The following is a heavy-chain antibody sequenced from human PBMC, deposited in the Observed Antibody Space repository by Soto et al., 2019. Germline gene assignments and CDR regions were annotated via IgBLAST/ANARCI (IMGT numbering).Heavy chain of an antibody. Sequence: PSETLSLTCTVSGGSISSYYWSWIRQPPGKGLEWIGYIYYSGSTNYNPSLKSRVTISVDTSKNQFSLKLSSVTAADTAVYYCAREVADGDYSAIDYWGQGTLVTVSS. CDR1: GGSISSYY. CDR2: IYYSGST. V-gene: IGHV4-59*01. CDR3: AREVADGDYSAIDY. D-gene: IGHD4-17*01. J-gene: IGHJ4*02.